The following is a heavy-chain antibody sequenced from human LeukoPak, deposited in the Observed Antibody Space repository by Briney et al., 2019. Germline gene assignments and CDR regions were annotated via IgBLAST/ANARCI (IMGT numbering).Heavy chain of an antibody. CDR2: IYSCGST. D-gene: IGHD2-15*01. Sequence: GGSLRLSCAASGFTVNNNYMSWVRQAPGKGLEWVSIIYSCGSTYYADSVKGRFTISRHNSKNTLYLQMNSLRAEDTAVYYCARSGGYDPNAFDIWGQGTMVTVSS. CDR1: GFTVNNNY. CDR3: ARSGGYDPNAFDI. J-gene: IGHJ3*02. V-gene: IGHV3-53*04.